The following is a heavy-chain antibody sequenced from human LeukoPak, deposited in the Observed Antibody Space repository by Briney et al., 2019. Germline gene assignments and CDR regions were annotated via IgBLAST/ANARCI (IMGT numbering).Heavy chain of an antibody. Sequence: SGPTLVNPTQTLTLTCTFSGFSLSTSAVGVGWIRQSPGKALEWLALNYWDDDKRYSPSLRSRLTITKDTSKNQVVLTMTNMDPVDTATYYCAQFDIPGAFDIWGQGTMVTVPS. J-gene: IGHJ3*02. V-gene: IGHV2-5*02. D-gene: IGHD3-9*01. CDR1: GFSLSTSAVG. CDR3: AQFDIPGAFDI. CDR2: NYWDDDK.